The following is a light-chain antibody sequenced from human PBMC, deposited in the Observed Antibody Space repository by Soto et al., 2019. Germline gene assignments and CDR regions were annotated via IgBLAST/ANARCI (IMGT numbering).Light chain of an antibody. J-gene: IGKJ2*01. CDR3: QQYNSYT. CDR2: DAS. CDR1: QSISSW. V-gene: IGKV1-5*01. Sequence: DIQMTKSPSTLSASVGDRVTITCRASQSISSWLAWYQQKPGKAPKLLIYDASSLVSGVPSRFSGSGSGTEFTLPISSLQPDEFATYYCQQYNSYTFGQGTKLEIK.